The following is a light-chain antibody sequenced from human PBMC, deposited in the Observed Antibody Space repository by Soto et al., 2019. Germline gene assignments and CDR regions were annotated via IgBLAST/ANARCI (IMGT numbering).Light chain of an antibody. CDR2: GAS. J-gene: IGKJ1*01. CDR3: QQYDNSPWT. Sequence: EIVLTQSPGTLSLSPGEGATLSCRASQSVSSSYLAWYQQKPGQAPRLLIYGASSRATGIPDRFSGGGSGTDFTLIISRLEPEYFAVYYCQQYDNSPWTFGQGTKVEIK. V-gene: IGKV3-20*01. CDR1: QSVSSSY.